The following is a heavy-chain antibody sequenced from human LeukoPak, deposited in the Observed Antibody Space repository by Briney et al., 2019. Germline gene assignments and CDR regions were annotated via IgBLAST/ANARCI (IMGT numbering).Heavy chain of an antibody. CDR1: GYTFTGYY. Sequence: EASVKVSCKASGYTFTGYYMHWVRQAPGQGLEWMGWINPNSGGTNYAQKFQGRVTMTRDTSISTAYMELSRLRSDDTAVYCCARDILGYCSSTSCSPFDYWGQGTLVTVSS. J-gene: IGHJ4*02. CDR3: ARDILGYCSSTSCSPFDY. V-gene: IGHV1-2*02. CDR2: INPNSGGT. D-gene: IGHD2-2*01.